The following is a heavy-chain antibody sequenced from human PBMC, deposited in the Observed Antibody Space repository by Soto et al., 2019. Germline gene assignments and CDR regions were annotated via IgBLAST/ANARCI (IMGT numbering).Heavy chain of an antibody. D-gene: IGHD4-17*01. CDR3: ARHVSDYGDYEVWFDP. CDR2: ISYDGSHQ. J-gene: IGHJ5*02. Sequence: GGSLRLSCAASGFTFSNYGMHWVRQTPGKGLEWVAVISYDGSHQFYTDSVKGRFTISRDNSKNTLYLQMNSLKTEDTAMYYCARHVSDYGDYEVWFDPWGQGTLVTVSS. CDR1: GFTFSNYG. V-gene: IGHV3-30*03.